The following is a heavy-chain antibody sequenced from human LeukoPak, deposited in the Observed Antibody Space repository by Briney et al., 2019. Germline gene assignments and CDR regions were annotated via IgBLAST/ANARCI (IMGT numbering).Heavy chain of an antibody. CDR2: IYYSGST. Sequence: SETLSLACTVSGGSISSSSYYWGWIRQPPGKGREWIGSIYYSGSTYYNPSLKSRVTISVDTSKNQFSLKLSSVTAADTAVYYCARGFGGSPYYFDYWGQGTLVTVSS. D-gene: IGHD3-16*01. V-gene: IGHV4-39*07. CDR3: ARGFGGSPYYFDY. CDR1: GGSISSSSYY. J-gene: IGHJ4*02.